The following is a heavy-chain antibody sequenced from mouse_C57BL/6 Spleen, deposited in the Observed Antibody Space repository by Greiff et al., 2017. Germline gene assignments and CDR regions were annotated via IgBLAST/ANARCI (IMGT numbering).Heavy chain of an antibody. CDR2: IYPGSGST. Sequence: QVQLQQPGAELVKPGASVKMSCKASGYTFTSYWITWVKQSPGQGLEWIGDIYPGSGSTNYNEKFKSKATLTVDTSSSTAYMQLSRLTSEDSAVYYCARGDYDCEAWFAYWGQGTLVTVSA. J-gene: IGHJ3*01. CDR1: GYTFTSYW. CDR3: ARGDYDCEAWFAY. D-gene: IGHD2-4*01. V-gene: IGHV1-55*01.